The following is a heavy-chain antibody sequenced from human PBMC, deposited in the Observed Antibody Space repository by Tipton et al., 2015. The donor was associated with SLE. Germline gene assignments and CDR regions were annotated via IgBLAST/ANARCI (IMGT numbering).Heavy chain of an antibody. CDR2: IYYSGRT. J-gene: IGHJ4*02. CDR1: GGSISSFY. CDR3: ARGASLPADLAY. V-gene: IGHV4-59*08. Sequence: TLSLTCTVSGGSISSFYWSWIRQPPGKGLEWIGYIYYSGRTNYKSSLQSRVTISLDTSNNQFSLRLHSVTVADTAVYYCARGASLPADLAYWGQGTLVTVSS. D-gene: IGHD2-2*01.